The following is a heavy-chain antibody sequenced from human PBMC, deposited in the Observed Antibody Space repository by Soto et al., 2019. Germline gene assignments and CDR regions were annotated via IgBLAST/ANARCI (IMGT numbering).Heavy chain of an antibody. J-gene: IGHJ3*02. Sequence: ASVKVSCKASGYTFTSYAMNWVRQAPGQRLEWMGWINAGNGNTKYSQKFQGRVTITRDTSASTAYMELSSLRSEDTAVYYCARSLPVYSSSFSAFDIWGQGTMVIVSS. CDR3: ARSLPVYSSSFSAFDI. V-gene: IGHV1-3*01. D-gene: IGHD6-13*01. CDR1: GYTFTSYA. CDR2: INAGNGNT.